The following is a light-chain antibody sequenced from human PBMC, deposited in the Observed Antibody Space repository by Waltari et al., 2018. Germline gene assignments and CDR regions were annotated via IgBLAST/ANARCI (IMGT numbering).Light chain of an antibody. Sequence: DTQMTQSPPSLSASVGDRVTITCQASQDIANYLGWYQKKPGKATKLLIYDASTLATGVPSRFSGRGSGTDFTLIITGLQPEDVATYYCQQYDHMPITFGQGTRAEIE. CDR2: DAS. CDR3: QQYDHMPIT. V-gene: IGKV1-33*01. CDR1: QDIANY. J-gene: IGKJ5*01.